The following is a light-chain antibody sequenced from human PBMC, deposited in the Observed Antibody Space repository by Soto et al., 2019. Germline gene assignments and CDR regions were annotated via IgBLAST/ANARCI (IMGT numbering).Light chain of an antibody. Sequence: QLVLTQSPSASASLGASVKLTCTLSSGHSSYAIAWHQQQPEKGPRYLMTLNSDGSHSKGDGIPDRFSGSSSGAERYLTISSLQSEDEDDYYCQTWGTGTWVFGGGTKLTVL. CDR1: SGHSSYA. CDR3: QTWGTGTWV. J-gene: IGLJ3*02. V-gene: IGLV4-69*01. CDR2: LNSDGSH.